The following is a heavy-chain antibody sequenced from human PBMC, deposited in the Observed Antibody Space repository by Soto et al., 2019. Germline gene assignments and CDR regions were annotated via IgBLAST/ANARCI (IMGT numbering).Heavy chain of an antibody. Sequence: QVQLVQSGVEVKKPGASVKVSCKASGYTFTNYAISWVRQAPGQGLEWMGWINGYNGKTNYAQMLQGRVTMTTDTAXSTAYMELRSLRSDDTAVYYCARDTGYSSGWGFGYWGQGTLVTVSS. J-gene: IGHJ4*02. CDR2: INGYNGKT. CDR1: GYTFTNYA. D-gene: IGHD6-19*01. CDR3: ARDTGYSSGWGFGY. V-gene: IGHV1-18*01.